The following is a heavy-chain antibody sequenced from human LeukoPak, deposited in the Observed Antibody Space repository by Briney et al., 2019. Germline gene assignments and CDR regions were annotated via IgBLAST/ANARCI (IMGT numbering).Heavy chain of an antibody. D-gene: IGHD3-10*01. Sequence: GGSLRLSCAASGFTFSSYAMHWVRQAPGKGLEWVAVISYDGSNKYYADSVKGRFTISRDNPKNSLYLQMNSLRAEDTAVYFCARGGFTTDYWGQGTLVTVSS. CDR3: ARGGFTTDY. V-gene: IGHV3-30-3*01. J-gene: IGHJ4*02. CDR2: ISYDGSNK. CDR1: GFTFSSYA.